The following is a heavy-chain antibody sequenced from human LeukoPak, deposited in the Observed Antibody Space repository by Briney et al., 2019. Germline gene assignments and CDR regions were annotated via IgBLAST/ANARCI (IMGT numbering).Heavy chain of an antibody. D-gene: IGHD6-19*01. Sequence: PSETLSLTCTVSGGSITNYYWNWIRQPPGKGLEWIGYVFHIGETSYNPSLKSRIIISVDTSKNQFSLTLSSVTAADTAVYFCAKYGNSGWVIDNWGQGTLVTVSS. J-gene: IGHJ4*02. CDR3: AKYGNSGWVIDN. CDR1: GGSITNYY. V-gene: IGHV4-59*08. CDR2: VFHIGET.